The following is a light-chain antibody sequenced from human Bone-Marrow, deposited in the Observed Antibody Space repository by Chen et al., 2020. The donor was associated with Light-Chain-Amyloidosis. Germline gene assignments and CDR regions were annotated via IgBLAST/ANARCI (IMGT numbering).Light chain of an antibody. CDR1: QSVYTN. CDR2: DAS. CDR3: QHYNNWPFT. Sequence: TQSPGTLSLSPGETATLSCRTSQSVYTNLAWYQHKPGQAPRLLIYDASTRAAGIPGRFSGSRSGVDFTLTICNIQSEDSAVYYCQHYNNWPFTFGPGTTVNIK. V-gene: IGKV3-15*01. J-gene: IGKJ3*01.